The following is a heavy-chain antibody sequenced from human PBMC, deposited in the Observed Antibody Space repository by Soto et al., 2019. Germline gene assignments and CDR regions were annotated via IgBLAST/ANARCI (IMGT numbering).Heavy chain of an antibody. CDR1: GYTFTSYA. J-gene: IGHJ5*02. D-gene: IGHD6-19*01. CDR3: ARGEYSSGWYRGWFDP. V-gene: IGHV1-3*01. Sequence: ASVKVSCKASGYTFTSYAMHWGRQAPGQRLEWMGWINAGNVNTKYSQKFQGRVTITRDTSASTAYMELSSLRSEDTAVYYCARGEYSSGWYRGWFDPWGQGTLVSVSS. CDR2: INAGNVNT.